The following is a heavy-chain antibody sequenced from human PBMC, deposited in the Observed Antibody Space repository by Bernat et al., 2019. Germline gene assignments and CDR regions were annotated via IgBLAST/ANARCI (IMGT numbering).Heavy chain of an antibody. V-gene: IGHV3-48*01. CDR1: GFTFSSYS. CDR3: ARDFPTGYSGYDYYYYGMDV. D-gene: IGHD5-12*01. Sequence: EVQLVESGGGLVQPGGSLRLSCAASGFTFSSYSMNWVRKAPGKGLAWVSYISSSSSTLYHEESVKGRFPISRDDAKNSLYLQMNSLGAEDTAVYYCARDFPTGYSGYDYYYYGMDVWGQGTTVTVSS. CDR2: ISSSSSTL. J-gene: IGHJ6*02.